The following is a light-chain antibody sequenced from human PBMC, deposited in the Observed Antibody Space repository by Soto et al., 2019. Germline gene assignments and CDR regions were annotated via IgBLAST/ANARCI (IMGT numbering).Light chain of an antibody. CDR2: DAS. CDR3: QQRSNWPPIT. CDR1: QSVDWY. Sequence: EIVLTQSPATLSLSPGDRATVSCRASQSVDWYVAWYQHKPGKAPRLLIYDASTRATGIPDRFSGSGSGTDFTLTISSLEPEDFAVYYGQQRSNWPPITFGPGNKVYMK. V-gene: IGKV3-11*01. J-gene: IGKJ3*01.